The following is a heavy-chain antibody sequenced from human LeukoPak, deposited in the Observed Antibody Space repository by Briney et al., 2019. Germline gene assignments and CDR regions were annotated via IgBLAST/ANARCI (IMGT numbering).Heavy chain of an antibody. CDR2: INSDGNNT. V-gene: IGHV3-74*01. CDR1: GFSLRTHW. D-gene: IGHD6-19*01. Sequence: GGSLRLSCAASGFSLRTHWMHWVRQASGTGLVWVSRINSDGNNTNYAESVKGRFTISRDNAKNTLYLQMNSLRAEDSAVYYCARDNAPQTYSSGWYDSWGQGALVTVSS. CDR3: ARDNAPQTYSSGWYDS. J-gene: IGHJ5*01.